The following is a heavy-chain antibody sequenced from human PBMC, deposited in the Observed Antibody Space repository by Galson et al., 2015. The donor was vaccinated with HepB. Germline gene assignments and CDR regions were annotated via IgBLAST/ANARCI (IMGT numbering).Heavy chain of an antibody. CDR2: ISGSGGST. D-gene: IGHD5-12*01. V-gene: IGHV3-23*01. Sequence: SLRLSCAASGFTFSSYAMSWVRQAPGKGLEWVSAISGSGGSTYYADSVKGRFTISRDNSKNTLYLQMNSLRAEDTAVYYCAKDLGSPQVATIVYWGQGTLVTVSS. J-gene: IGHJ4*02. CDR3: AKDLGSPQVATIVY. CDR1: GFTFSSYA.